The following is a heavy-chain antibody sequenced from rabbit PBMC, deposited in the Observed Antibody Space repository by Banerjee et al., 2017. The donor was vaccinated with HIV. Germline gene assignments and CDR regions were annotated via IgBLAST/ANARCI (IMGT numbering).Heavy chain of an antibody. CDR2: IYTGDGST. J-gene: IGHJ4*01. V-gene: IGHV1S45*01. D-gene: IGHD5-1*01. CDR1: GLDFSSSYW. CDR3: ARNPHGITAL. Sequence: QEQLVEYGGDLVQPEGSLTLTCKASGLDFSSSYWICWVRQAPGKGLEWIGCIYTGDGSTYYASWVNGRFTLSKTSSTTVTLQMTSLTAADTATYFCARNPHGITALWGPGTMV.